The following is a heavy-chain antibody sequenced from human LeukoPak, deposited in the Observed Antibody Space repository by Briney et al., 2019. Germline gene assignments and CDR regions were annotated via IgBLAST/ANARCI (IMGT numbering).Heavy chain of an antibody. V-gene: IGHV1-8*01. Sequence: ASVKVSCKASGYTFTSYDINWVRQATGQGLEWMGWMNPNSGNTGYAQKFQGRVTMTRNTSISTAYMKLSSLRSEDTAVYYCARDILPSYSGYDRTLPDYWGQGTLVTVSS. D-gene: IGHD5-12*01. CDR2: MNPNSGNT. CDR3: ARDILPSYSGYDRTLPDY. J-gene: IGHJ4*02. CDR1: GYTFTSYD.